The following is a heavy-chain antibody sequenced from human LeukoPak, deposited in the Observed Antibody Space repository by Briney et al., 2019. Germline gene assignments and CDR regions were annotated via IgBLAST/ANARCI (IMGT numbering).Heavy chain of an antibody. D-gene: IGHD6-13*01. CDR3: ARAAPRGYSSSWYARGFDY. V-gene: IGHV3-33*01. CDR2: IWYDGSNK. Sequence: SGGSLRLSCAASGFTFSSYGMHWVRQAPGKGLEWVAVIWYDGSNKYYADSVKGRFTISRDNSKNTLYLQMNSLRAEDTAVYYCARAAPRGYSSSWYARGFDYWGQGTLVTVSS. J-gene: IGHJ4*02. CDR1: GFTFSSYG.